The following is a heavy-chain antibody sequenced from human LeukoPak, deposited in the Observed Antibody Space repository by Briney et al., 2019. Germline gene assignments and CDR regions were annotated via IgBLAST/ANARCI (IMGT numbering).Heavy chain of an antibody. CDR1: GGTFSSYA. D-gene: IGHD3-22*01. V-gene: IGHV1-69*05. J-gene: IGHJ4*02. CDR2: IIPIFGTA. CDR3: ARQKRSSGYYEGDVDY. Sequence: GASVKVSCKASGGTFSSYAISWVRQAPGQGLEWMGRIIPIFGTANYAQKFKGRVTITTDESTSTAYMELSSLRSEDTAVYYCARQKRSSGYYEGDVDYWGQGTLVTVSS.